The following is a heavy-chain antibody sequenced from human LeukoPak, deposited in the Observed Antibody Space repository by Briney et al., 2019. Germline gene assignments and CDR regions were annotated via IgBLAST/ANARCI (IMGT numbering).Heavy chain of an antibody. CDR3: AKAGSQLWGYDSNGYFPYY. J-gene: IGHJ4*02. CDR1: GFTFSSYG. D-gene: IGHD3-22*01. Sequence: GGSLRLSCAASGFTFSSYGMHWVRQAPGKGLEWVAFIRYDGSNKQYADSVKGRFTISRDNSKNTLYLRMNSLRAEDTAVYYCAKAGSQLWGYDSNGYFPYYWGQGTLVTVSS. V-gene: IGHV3-30*02. CDR2: IRYDGSNK.